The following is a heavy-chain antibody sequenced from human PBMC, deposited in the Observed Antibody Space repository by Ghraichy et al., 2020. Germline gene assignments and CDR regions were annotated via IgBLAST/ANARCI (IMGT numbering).Heavy chain of an antibody. D-gene: IGHD4-23*01. J-gene: IGHJ2*01. CDR3: ARLYGGNSWYFDL. V-gene: IGHV3-48*02. CDR2: ITSSGTI. CDR1: GFTFSSYS. Sequence: GDSLNISCAASGFTFSSYSMNWVRQAPRKGLEWVSYITSSGTIHYADSVKGRFTISRDNAKNSLDLQMNSLRDEDTAVYYCARLYGGNSWYFDLWGRGTLVTVSS.